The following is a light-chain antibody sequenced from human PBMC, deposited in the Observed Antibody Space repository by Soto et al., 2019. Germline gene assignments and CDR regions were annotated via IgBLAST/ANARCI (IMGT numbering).Light chain of an antibody. J-gene: IGLJ2*01. CDR3: TSFTSGSIVI. CDR1: SSDVGGYNY. CDR2: DVF. Sequence: QSALTQPASVSVSPGQSITISCTGTSSDVGGYNYVSWYQQHPGKAPKLIIYDVFNRPSGVSSRFSGSRSANTASLTISGLQAEDEAAYYCTSFTSGSIVIFGGGTKLTVL. V-gene: IGLV2-14*03.